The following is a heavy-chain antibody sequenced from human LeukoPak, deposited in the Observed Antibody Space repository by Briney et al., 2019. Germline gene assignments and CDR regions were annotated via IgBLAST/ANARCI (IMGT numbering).Heavy chain of an antibody. CDR1: GFTFRSYA. CDR3: AKTPGGSGLRFDY. D-gene: IGHD6-19*01. V-gene: IGHV3-23*01. Sequence: GGSLRLSCAASGFTFRSYAMNWVRQAPGKGLEWVSAISGSGSATYYADSVKGRFTISRDNSKNTLYLQMNSLRAEDTAVYYCAKTPGGSGLRFDYWGQGTLVTVSS. CDR2: ISGSGSAT. J-gene: IGHJ4*02.